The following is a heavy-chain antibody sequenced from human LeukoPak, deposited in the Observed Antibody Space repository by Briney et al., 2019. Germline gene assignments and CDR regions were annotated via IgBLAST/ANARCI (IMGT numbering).Heavy chain of an antibody. V-gene: IGHV3-21*01. CDR2: ISSSSTYI. D-gene: IGHD3-10*01. J-gene: IGHJ4*02. Sequence: GGSLRLSCAAFGFTFVSYTMNWVRQAPGKGLEWVSSISSSSTYIYYADSVKGRFTISRDNAKNSLSLQMNSLRAEDTAVYYCARDYGSGNYFLYFDSWGQGTLVTVSS. CDR1: GFTFVSYT. CDR3: ARDYGSGNYFLYFDS.